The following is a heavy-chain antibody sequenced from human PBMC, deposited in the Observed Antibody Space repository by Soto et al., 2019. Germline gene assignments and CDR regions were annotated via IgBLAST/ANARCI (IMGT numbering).Heavy chain of an antibody. CDR1: GGSISSSSYY. V-gene: IGHV4-39*01. Sequence: SETLTLTCTVSGGSISSSSYYWGWIRQPPGKGLEWIGSIYYSGSTYYNPSLKSRVTISVDTSKNQFSLKLSSVTAADTAVYYCARHCYPYSSSWYYYYGMDVWGQGTTVTVSS. D-gene: IGHD6-13*01. CDR2: IYYSGST. CDR3: ARHCYPYSSSWYYYYGMDV. J-gene: IGHJ6*02.